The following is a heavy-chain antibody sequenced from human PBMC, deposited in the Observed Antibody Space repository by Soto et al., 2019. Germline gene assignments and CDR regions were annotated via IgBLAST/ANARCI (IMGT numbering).Heavy chain of an antibody. Sequence: SVKVSCKASGGTFSSYAISWVRQAPGQGLEWMGGIIPIFGTANYAQKFQGRVTITADKSTSTAYMELSSLRSEDTAVYYCARDSFYPGSGWYEAYNWFDPWGQGTLVTVSS. CDR3: ARDSFYPGSGWYEAYNWFDP. V-gene: IGHV1-69*06. D-gene: IGHD6-19*01. CDR2: IIPIFGTA. J-gene: IGHJ5*02. CDR1: GGTFSSYA.